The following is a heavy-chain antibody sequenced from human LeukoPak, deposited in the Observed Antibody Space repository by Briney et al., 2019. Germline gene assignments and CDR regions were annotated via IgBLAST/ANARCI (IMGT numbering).Heavy chain of an antibody. CDR3: ARIIVVAGTNWFDP. CDR2: IYYSGST. D-gene: IGHD6-19*01. Sequence: SETLSLTCSVSGGSITSYYWSWLRQPPGKGLEWIGYIYYSGSTDCNPSLKSRVTISVDTSKNQFSLKLNSVTAADTAVYYCARIIVVAGTNWFDPWGQGTLVTVSS. V-gene: IGHV4-59*01. J-gene: IGHJ5*02. CDR1: GGSITSYY.